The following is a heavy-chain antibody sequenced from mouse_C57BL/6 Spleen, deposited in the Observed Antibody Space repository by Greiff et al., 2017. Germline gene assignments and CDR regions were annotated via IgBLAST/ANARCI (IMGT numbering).Heavy chain of an antibody. CDR1: GYTFTDYN. V-gene: IGHV1-22*01. J-gene: IGHJ1*03. D-gene: IGHD1-1*01. Sequence: VQLQQSGPELVKPGASVKMSCKASGYTFTDYNMHWVKQSHGKSLEWIGYINPNNGGTSYNQKFKGKATLTVNKSSSTAYMALRSLTSEDSAVYYCAREGATVVATHGYFDVWGTGTTVTVSS. CDR2: INPNNGGT. CDR3: AREGATVVATHGYFDV.